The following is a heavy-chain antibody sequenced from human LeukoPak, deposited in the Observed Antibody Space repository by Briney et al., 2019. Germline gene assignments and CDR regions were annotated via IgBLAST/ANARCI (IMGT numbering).Heavy chain of an antibody. CDR1: GYTSTSYD. V-gene: IGHV1-8*01. CDR3: ARFNRGGAVDC. J-gene: IGHJ4*02. D-gene: IGHD2-15*01. Sequence: ASVKVSCKASGYTSTSYDISWVRPATGQGLEWMGWMYPNSGNTGYAQKFRGRVTMTRNTSIHTAHLELSRLMSRATAFIYVARFNRGGAVDCWGQRTLVTVSS. CDR2: MYPNSGNT.